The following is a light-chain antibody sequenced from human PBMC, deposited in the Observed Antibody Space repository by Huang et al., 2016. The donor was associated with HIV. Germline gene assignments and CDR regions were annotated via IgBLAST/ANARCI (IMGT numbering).Light chain of an antibody. Sequence: IQMTQSPASLSASVGDRVTITCRASQAIRNDLGWYQQRLGKAPKLLVSAASHLQSGVPSRFGGSGSGTHFTLTISGLQSEDFATYYCLQTYTYPWTFGQGTKVEI. J-gene: IGKJ1*01. CDR2: AAS. V-gene: IGKV1-6*01. CDR3: LQTYTYPWT. CDR1: QAIRND.